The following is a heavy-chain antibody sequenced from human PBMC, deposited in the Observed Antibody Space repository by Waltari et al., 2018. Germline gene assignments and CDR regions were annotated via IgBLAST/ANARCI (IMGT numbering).Heavy chain of an antibody. Sequence: QVQLQESGPGLVKPSETLSLTCTVSGGSISSHYWSWIRQPPGKGLEWIGYIYYIGSTNFTPPLNSRVTISVDTCKNQFSLKLSSVTAADTAVYYCASGVGYCSGGSCQYYYYYGMDVWGHGTTVTVSS. J-gene: IGHJ6*02. CDR3: ASGVGYCSGGSCQYYYYYGMDV. V-gene: IGHV4-59*11. CDR2: IYYIGST. D-gene: IGHD2-15*01. CDR1: GGSISSHY.